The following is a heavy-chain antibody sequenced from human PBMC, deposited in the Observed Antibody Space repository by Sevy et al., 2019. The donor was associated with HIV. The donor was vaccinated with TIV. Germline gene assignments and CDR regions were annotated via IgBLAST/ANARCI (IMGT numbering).Heavy chain of an antibody. D-gene: IGHD6-19*01. CDR1: GGSISSYY. V-gene: IGHV4-4*07. J-gene: IGHJ6*02. CDR2: IYTSGST. Sequence: SESLSLTCTVSGGSISSYYWIWIRQPAGKGLEWIGRIYTSGSTNYNPSLKSRVTMSVDTSKNQFSLKLSSVTAADTAVYYCARDLNIAVAGRGGRVDYYGMDVWGQGTTVTVSS. CDR3: ARDLNIAVAGRGGRVDYYGMDV.